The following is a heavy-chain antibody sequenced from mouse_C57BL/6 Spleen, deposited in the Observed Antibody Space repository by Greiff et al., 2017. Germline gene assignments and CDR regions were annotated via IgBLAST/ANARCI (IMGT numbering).Heavy chain of an antibody. D-gene: IGHD4-1*01. Sequence: VKLMESGPELVKPGASVKLSCKASGYTFTSYDINWVKQRPGQGLEWIGWIYPRDGSTKYNEKFKGKATLTVDTSSSTAYMELHSLTSEDSAVYFCARYPHWGGEKYYYAMDYWGQGTSVTVSS. CDR2: IYPRDGST. J-gene: IGHJ4*01. CDR3: ARYPHWGGEKYYYAMDY. CDR1: GYTFTSYD. V-gene: IGHV1-85*01.